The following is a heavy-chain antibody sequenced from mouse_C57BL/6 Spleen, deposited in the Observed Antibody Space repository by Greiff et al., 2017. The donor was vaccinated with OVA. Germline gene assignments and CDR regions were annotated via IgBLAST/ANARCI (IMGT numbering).Heavy chain of an antibody. D-gene: IGHD2-1*01. CDR3: ARRCYGNYDAMDY. V-gene: IGHV1-50*01. Sequence: QVQLQQPGAELVKPGASVKLSCKASGYTFTSYWMQWVKQRPGQGLEWIGEIDPSDSYTNYNQKFKGKATLTVDTSSSTAYMQLSSLTSEDSAVYYCARRCYGNYDAMDYWGQGTSVTVSS. CDR2: IDPSDSYT. J-gene: IGHJ4*01. CDR1: GYTFTSYW.